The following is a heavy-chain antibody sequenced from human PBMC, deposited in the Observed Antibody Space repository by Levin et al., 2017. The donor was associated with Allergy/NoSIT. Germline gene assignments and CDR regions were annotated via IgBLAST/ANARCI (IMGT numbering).Heavy chain of an antibody. Sequence: ASVKVSCKASGYTFTSYAMNWVRQAPGQGLEWMGWINTNTGNPTYAQGFTGRFVFSLDTSVSTAYLQISSLKAEDTAVYYCARAPRGGGPAVYGRYYYGMDVWGQGTTVTVSS. CDR1: GYTFTSYA. V-gene: IGHV7-4-1*02. J-gene: IGHJ6*02. D-gene: IGHD2-2*01. CDR2: INTNTGNP. CDR3: ARAPRGGGPAVYGRYYYGMDV.